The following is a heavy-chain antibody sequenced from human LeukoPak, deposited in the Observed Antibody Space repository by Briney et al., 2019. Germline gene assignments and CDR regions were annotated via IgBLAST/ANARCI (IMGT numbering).Heavy chain of an antibody. CDR1: GYSFTRYW. Sequence: GESLKISCKVSGYSFTRYWIGWVRQMPGIGLEWMGIIYPGDSDTRYSPSFQGQVTISADRSISTAYLQWSSLKASDSAMHYCARYAEGVSFDYWGQGTLVTVSS. CDR2: IYPGDSDT. CDR3: ARYAEGVSFDY. J-gene: IGHJ4*02. D-gene: IGHD3-10*01. V-gene: IGHV5-51*01.